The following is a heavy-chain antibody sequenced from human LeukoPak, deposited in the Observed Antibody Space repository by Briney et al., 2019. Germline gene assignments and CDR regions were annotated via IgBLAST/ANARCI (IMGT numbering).Heavy chain of an antibody. V-gene: IGHV3-7*01. Sequence: GGSLRLSCAASGFTFSSYWMGWVRQAPGRGLEWVANIKQDGSEKNYVDSVKGRFTISRDNAENSLYLQMNSLRVEDTAVYYCARELWPGDYWGQGTLVTVSS. J-gene: IGHJ4*02. CDR2: IKQDGSEK. CDR3: ARELWPGDY. D-gene: IGHD3-16*01. CDR1: GFTFSSYW.